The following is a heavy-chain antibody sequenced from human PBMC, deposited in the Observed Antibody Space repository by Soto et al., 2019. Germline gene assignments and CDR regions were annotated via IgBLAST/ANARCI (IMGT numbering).Heavy chain of an antibody. CDR2: INTKTGGT. J-gene: IGHJ5*02. CDR3: ARVGPTGWFDP. Sequence: QVHPVQSGAEVKKPGASVKVSCKASGYSFTDYYMHWVRQAPGQGLEWMGWINTKTGGTNYAQRVQGSVTMTGDTSINTAYMELSRLRSDDTAFYYCARVGPTGWFDPWGQGTVVTVSS. CDR1: GYSFTDYY. D-gene: IGHD1-1*01. V-gene: IGHV1-2*02.